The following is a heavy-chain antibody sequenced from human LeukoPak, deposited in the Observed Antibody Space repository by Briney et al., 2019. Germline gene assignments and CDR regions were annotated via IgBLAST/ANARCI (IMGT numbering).Heavy chain of an antibody. J-gene: IGHJ4*02. Sequence: PSETLSLTCTVSGGSISSSSYYWGWIRQPPGKGLEWIGSIYYSGSTYYNPSLKSRVTISVDTSKNQFSLKLSSVTAADTAVYYCARLAGSSSGYYYYFDYWGQGTLVTVSS. CDR3: ARLAGSSSGYYYYFDY. D-gene: IGHD3-22*01. CDR1: GGSISSSSYY. V-gene: IGHV4-39*01. CDR2: IYYSGST.